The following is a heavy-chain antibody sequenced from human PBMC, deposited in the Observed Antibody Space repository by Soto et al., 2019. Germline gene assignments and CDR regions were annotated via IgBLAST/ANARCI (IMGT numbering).Heavy chain of an antibody. J-gene: IGHJ6*02. CDR3: AAGSRILAFWSGSPAVPTYYYGLDV. CDR1: GFTFTSSA. CDR2: IVVGSGNT. Sequence: SVKVSCKASGFTFTSSAVQWVRQARGQRLEWIGWIVVGSGNTTYAQKFQERVTITRDMSKSTAYMELSSLRSEDTAVYYCAAGSRILAFWSGSPAVPTYYYGLDVWAQGTTVTVS. D-gene: IGHD3-3*01. V-gene: IGHV1-58*01.